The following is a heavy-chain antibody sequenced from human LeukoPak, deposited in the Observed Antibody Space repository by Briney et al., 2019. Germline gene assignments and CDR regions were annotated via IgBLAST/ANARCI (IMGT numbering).Heavy chain of an antibody. J-gene: IGHJ4*02. CDR1: GYSISSGYY. V-gene: IGHV4-38-2*01. CDR3: ARGGPAAIDY. CDR2: IYHSGST. D-gene: IGHD2-2*01. Sequence: PSETLSLTRAVSGYSISSGYYWGWIRQPPGKGLEWIGSIYHSGSTYYNPSLKSRVTISVDTSKNQFSLKLSSVTAADTAVYYCARGGPAAIDYWGQGTLVTVSS.